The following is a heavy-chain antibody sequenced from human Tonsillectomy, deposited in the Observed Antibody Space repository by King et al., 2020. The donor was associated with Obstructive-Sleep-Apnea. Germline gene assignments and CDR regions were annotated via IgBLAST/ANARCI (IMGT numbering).Heavy chain of an antibody. D-gene: IGHD2-8*01. CDR2: VSGSGDNT. J-gene: IGHJ4*02. Sequence: VQLVESGGGLVQPGGSLRLSCAASGFTFNSYAMNWVRQAPGKGLEWVSGVSGSGDNTFYADSVKGRFTISRDNSKRTLYLQMNSLRAEDTAVYYCAKDICTNGVCTYDYWGRGTLVTVSS. CDR3: AKDICTNGVCTYDY. CDR1: GFTFNSYA. V-gene: IGHV3-23*04.